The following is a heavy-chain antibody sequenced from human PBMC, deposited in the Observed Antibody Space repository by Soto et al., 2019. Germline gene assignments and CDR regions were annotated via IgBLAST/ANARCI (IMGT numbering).Heavy chain of an antibody. CDR1: RFTFSSYA. CDR3: AKGGYCSGGSCYPGVGWFDP. Sequence: EVQLLESGGGLVQPGGSLRLSCAASRFTFSSYAMSWVRQAPGKGLEWVSAISGSGGSTYYADSVKGRFTISRDNSKNTLYLQMNSLRAEDTAVYYCAKGGYCSGGSCYPGVGWFDPWGQGTLVTVSS. V-gene: IGHV3-23*01. J-gene: IGHJ5*02. D-gene: IGHD2-15*01. CDR2: ISGSGGST.